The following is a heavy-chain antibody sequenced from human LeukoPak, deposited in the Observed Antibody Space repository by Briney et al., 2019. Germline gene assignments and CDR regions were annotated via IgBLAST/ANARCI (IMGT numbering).Heavy chain of an antibody. CDR2: ISCDGSNK. J-gene: IGHJ4*02. CDR1: GFTFSSYA. V-gene: IGHV3-30-3*01. CDR3: ASPATIVVVPAAILGEEYYFDY. Sequence: PGGSLRLSCAASGFTFSSYAMHWVRQAPGKGLEWVAVISCDGSNKYYADSVKGRFTISRDNSKNTLYLQMNSLRAEDTAVYYCASPATIVVVPAAILGEEYYFDYWGQGTLVTVSS. D-gene: IGHD2-2*01.